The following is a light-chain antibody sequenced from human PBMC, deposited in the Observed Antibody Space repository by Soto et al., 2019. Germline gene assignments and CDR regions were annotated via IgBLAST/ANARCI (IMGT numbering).Light chain of an antibody. V-gene: IGKV1-5*01. CDR1: QSISSW. CDR3: QQYNSYSPYT. CDR2: DAS. Sequence: DIQMTQSPSTLSASVGDRVTITCRASQSISSWLAWYQQKPGKAPKLLIYDASSLESGVPSRFSGSGSGTEFTLTISSRQPDEFATYYFQQYNSYSPYTFGQGTKLEIK. J-gene: IGKJ2*01.